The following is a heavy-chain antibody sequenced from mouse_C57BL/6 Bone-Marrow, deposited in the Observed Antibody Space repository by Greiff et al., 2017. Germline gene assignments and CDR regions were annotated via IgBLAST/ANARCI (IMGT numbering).Heavy chain of an antibody. CDR2: INPYNVGT. CDR3: ARLGLDSPAWFAY. J-gene: IGHJ3*01. CDR1: GYTFTDYY. Sequence: EVQLQQSGPVLVKPGASVKMSCKASGYTFTDYYMNWVKQSHGKSLEWIGVINPYNVGTSYNQKFKGKATLTVDKSSSTAYMELNSLTSEDSAVYYCARLGLDSPAWFAYWGQGTLVTVSA. D-gene: IGHD6-1*01. V-gene: IGHV1-19*01.